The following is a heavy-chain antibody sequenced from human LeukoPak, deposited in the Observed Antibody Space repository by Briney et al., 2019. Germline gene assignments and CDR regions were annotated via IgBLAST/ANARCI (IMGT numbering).Heavy chain of an antibody. CDR3: ARSHPHHYDSSGWAFDI. J-gene: IGHJ3*02. V-gene: IGHV1-69*04. CDR2: IIPIIGIT. Sequence: SVKVSCKASGGTLSTYVISWVRQAPGQGLEWMGRIIPIIGITDYAQKSQDRVTITADKSTSTAYMELSSLRSEDTAVYYCARSHPHHYDSSGWAFDIWGQGTMVTVSS. CDR1: GGTLSTYV. D-gene: IGHD3-22*01.